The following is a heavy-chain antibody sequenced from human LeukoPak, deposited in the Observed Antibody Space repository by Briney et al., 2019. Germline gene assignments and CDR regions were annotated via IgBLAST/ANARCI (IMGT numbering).Heavy chain of an antibody. Sequence: GGSLRLSCAASGFSFSNYGVFWVRQAPGKGLEWVAFIRYDGRNTYYADSVKGRFTISRDNSKNTLYLQMNSLRPEDTAVYYCAKDTRYSSGWYPYWGQGTLVTVSS. J-gene: IGHJ4*02. CDR3: AKDTRYSSGWYPY. D-gene: IGHD6-19*01. CDR1: GFSFSNYG. CDR2: IRYDGRNT. V-gene: IGHV3-30*02.